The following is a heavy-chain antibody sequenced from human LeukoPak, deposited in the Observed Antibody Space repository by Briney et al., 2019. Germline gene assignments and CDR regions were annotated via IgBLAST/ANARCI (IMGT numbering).Heavy chain of an antibody. V-gene: IGHV3-53*01. CDR2: IQGDGRT. J-gene: IGHJ4*02. Sequence: GRSLRLSCAASGFTVTTNYMTWVRQAPGKGLEWVSGIQGDGRTYYADSVKGRFTISRDSSKNTLYLQMNSLRAEDTAVYYCATTGGYWTGIFDRWGQGTLVTVSS. CDR3: ATTGGYWTGIFDR. D-gene: IGHD2-8*02. CDR1: GFTVTTNY.